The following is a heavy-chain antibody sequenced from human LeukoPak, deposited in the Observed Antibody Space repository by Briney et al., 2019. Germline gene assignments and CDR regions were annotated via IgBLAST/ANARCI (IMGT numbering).Heavy chain of an antibody. CDR2: IYTSGST. CDR3: ARSYSSSLDYYYYYYMDV. D-gene: IGHD6-19*01. CDR1: GGSISSYY. J-gene: IGHJ6*03. Sequence: PSETLSLTCTVSGGSISSYYWSWIRQPPGKGLEWIGFIYTSGSTNYNPSLKSRVTISVDTSKTQFSLKLSSVTAADTAVYYCARSYSSSLDYYYYYYMDVWGKGTTVTVSS. V-gene: IGHV4-4*09.